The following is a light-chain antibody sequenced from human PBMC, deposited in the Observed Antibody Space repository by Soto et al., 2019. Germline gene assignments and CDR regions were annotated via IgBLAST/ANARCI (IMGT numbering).Light chain of an antibody. CDR1: SSDVGSYKY. Sequence: QSVLTQPASVSGSPGQSITISCTGTSSDVGSYKYVSWYQQHPGKAPKLMIYDVSNRPSGVSDRFSGSKSGNTASLTISGLQAEDEADYYCSSYISSSTSVVFGGGTKVTVL. V-gene: IGLV2-14*01. J-gene: IGLJ2*01. CDR2: DVS. CDR3: SSYISSSTSVV.